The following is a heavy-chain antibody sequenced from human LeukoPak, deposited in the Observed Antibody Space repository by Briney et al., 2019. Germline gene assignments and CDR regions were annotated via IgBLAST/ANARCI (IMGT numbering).Heavy chain of an antibody. CDR3: ARRAGAAAGYYYYMDV. V-gene: IGHV4-34*01. CDR1: GGSFSGYY. CDR2: INHSGST. Sequence: SETLSLTCAVYGGSFSGYYWSWIRQPPGKGLEWIGEINHSGSTNYNPSLKSRVTISVGTSKNQFSLKLSSVTAADTAVYYCARRAGAAAGYYYYMDVWGKGTTVTISS. D-gene: IGHD6-13*01. J-gene: IGHJ6*03.